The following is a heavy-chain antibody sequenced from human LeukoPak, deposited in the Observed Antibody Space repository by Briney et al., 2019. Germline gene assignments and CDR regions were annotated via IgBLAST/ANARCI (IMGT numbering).Heavy chain of an antibody. CDR3: TRPGTRGPGY. CDR1: GFTFSGSA. Sequence: GGSLRLSCAASGFTFSGSAMHWVRQASGKGLEWVGRIRSKANSYATAYAASVKGRFTISRDDSKNTAYLQMNSLNTEDTAVYYCTRPGTRGPGYWGQGTLVTVSS. D-gene: IGHD1-26*01. J-gene: IGHJ4*02. V-gene: IGHV3-73*01. CDR2: IRSKANSYAT.